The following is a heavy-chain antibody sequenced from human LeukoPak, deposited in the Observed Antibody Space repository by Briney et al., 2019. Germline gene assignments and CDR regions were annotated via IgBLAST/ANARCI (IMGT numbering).Heavy chain of an antibody. Sequence: GGSLRLSCAASGFTFSSYAMHWVRQAPGKGLEWVAVISYDGSNKYYADSVKDRFTISRDNSKNTLYLQMNSLRAEDTAVYYCARAYSSSWYGFDYWGQGTLVTVSS. CDR3: ARAYSSSWYGFDY. CDR1: GFTFSSYA. D-gene: IGHD6-13*01. J-gene: IGHJ4*02. CDR2: ISYDGSNK. V-gene: IGHV3-30*04.